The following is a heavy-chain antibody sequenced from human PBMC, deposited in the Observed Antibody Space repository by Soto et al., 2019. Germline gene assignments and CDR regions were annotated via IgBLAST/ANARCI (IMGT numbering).Heavy chain of an antibody. D-gene: IGHD5-12*01. CDR2: VAQSGYL. CDR3: ARNRYGGYDFDS. Sequence: QVQLQESGPGLVKPSGTLSLTCTVSSGSITSSLWWSWVRQSPGKGLEWIGEVAQSGYLHSIPSLKSRLTVSLDKSTNRCSLRLTSVTAADTAVYYCARNRYGGYDFDSWGQGSLVTVSS. V-gene: IGHV4-4*02. CDR1: SGSITSSLW. J-gene: IGHJ4*02.